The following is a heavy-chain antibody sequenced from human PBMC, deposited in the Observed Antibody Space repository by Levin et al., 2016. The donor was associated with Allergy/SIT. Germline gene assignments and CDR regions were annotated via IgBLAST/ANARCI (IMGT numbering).Heavy chain of an antibody. CDR1: GFTFSYYW. CDR3: AKYGGTSSTSSVLFRVFDC. CDR2: VTPGGSGS. Sequence: GESLKISCVASGFTFSYYWMHWVRQAPGKGLVWVARVTPGGSGSDYADAVKGRFTISRDNSKNTLFLQMNSLRVDDTAVYYCAKYGGTSSTSSVLFRVFDCWGQGTLVTVSP. V-gene: IGHV3-74*01. J-gene: IGHJ4*02. D-gene: IGHD3-10*01.